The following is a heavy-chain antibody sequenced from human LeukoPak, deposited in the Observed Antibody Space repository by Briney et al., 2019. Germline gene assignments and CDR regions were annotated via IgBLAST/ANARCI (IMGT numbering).Heavy chain of an antibody. CDR2: INHSGST. J-gene: IGHJ4*02. Sequence: PSETLSLTCAVYGGSFSGYYWSWIRQPPGKGLEWIGQINHSGSTNYNPSLKSRVTISVDPSKNQFSLKLSSVTAADTAVYYCARLVDTAMVVYFDYWGQGTLVTVSS. CDR1: GGSFSGYY. CDR3: ARLVDTAMVVYFDY. V-gene: IGHV4-34*01. D-gene: IGHD5-18*01.